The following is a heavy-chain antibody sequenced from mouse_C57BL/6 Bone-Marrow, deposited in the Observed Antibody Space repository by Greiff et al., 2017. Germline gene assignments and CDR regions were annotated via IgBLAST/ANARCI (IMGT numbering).Heavy chain of an antibody. CDR3: TGFYYGSSPAWFAY. J-gene: IGHJ3*01. CDR1: GFTFSSYA. D-gene: IGHD1-1*01. CDR2: ISSGGDYI. Sequence: EVKLMESGAGLVKPGGSLKLSCAASGFTFSSYAMSWVRQTPEKRLEWVAYISSGGDYIYYADTVKGRFTISRDNARNTLYLQMSSLKSEDTAMYYCTGFYYGSSPAWFAYWGQGTLVTVSA. V-gene: IGHV5-9-1*02.